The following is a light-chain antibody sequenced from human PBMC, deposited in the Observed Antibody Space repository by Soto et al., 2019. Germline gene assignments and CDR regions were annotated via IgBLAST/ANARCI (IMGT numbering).Light chain of an antibody. CDR2: GAS. J-gene: IGKJ1*01. CDR3: QHYNDWSPTWT. V-gene: IGKV3-15*01. Sequence: EIGMTQSPATLSVSPGERATLSCRASQSVSSTLAWYQQKAGRAPRVLIYGASTRATGIPARFSGSGSGTEFALNISSLQSEDFAVYYCQHYNDWSPTWTFGQGTRVELK. CDR1: QSVSST.